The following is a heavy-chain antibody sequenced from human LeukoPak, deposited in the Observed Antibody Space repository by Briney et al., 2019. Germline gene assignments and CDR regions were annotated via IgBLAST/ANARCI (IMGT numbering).Heavy chain of an antibody. CDR1: GGTFISYA. CDR3: ARGRLAETTVVTPYNY. Sequence: SVKVSCKASGGTFISYAIDWVRQAPGQGLEWMGGIIPIFGTTNYAQKFQGRVTITAVESMRTAYMELSSLRSEDTGVYYCARGRLAETTVVTPYNYWGQGTLVTVSS. CDR2: IIPIFGTT. J-gene: IGHJ4*02. D-gene: IGHD4-23*01. V-gene: IGHV1-69*13.